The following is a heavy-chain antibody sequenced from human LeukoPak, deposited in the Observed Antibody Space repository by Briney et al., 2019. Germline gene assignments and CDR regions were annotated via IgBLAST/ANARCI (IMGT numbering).Heavy chain of an antibody. Sequence: SETLSLTCAVSGGSISSYYWSWIRQPPGKGLEWIGYIYYSGSTNYNPSLKSRVTISVDTSKNQFSLKLSSVTAADSAVYYCARFPYSNYDNSDYWGQGTLVTVSS. CDR3: ARFPYSNYDNSDY. D-gene: IGHD4-11*01. CDR1: GGSISSYY. CDR2: IYYSGST. V-gene: IGHV4-59*08. J-gene: IGHJ4*02.